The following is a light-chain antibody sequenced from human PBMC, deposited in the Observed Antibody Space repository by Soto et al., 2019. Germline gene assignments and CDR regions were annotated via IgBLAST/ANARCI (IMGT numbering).Light chain of an antibody. CDR3: HQYGSSAWT. CDR1: QSVSSSY. V-gene: IGKV3-20*01. Sequence: IILTQSPGTLSLSPLERATLSFMASQSVSSSYLAWYQQKPGQAPRRLIYGASSRATGIPDRFSGSGSGTDFTLTISRLEPEDFAVYYCHQYGSSAWTFGQGSKVDIK. CDR2: GAS. J-gene: IGKJ1*01.